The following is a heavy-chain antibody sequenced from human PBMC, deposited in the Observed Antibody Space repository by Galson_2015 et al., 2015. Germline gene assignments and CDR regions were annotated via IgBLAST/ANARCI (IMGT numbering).Heavy chain of an antibody. CDR2: IPYDGSKK. D-gene: IGHD1-14*01. Sequence: SLRLSCAASGFTFSTYAIHWVRQAPGKGLEWVAVIPYDGSKKSSADSVKGRFSVSRDNSKNTVYLQMSSLRVEDTAVYYCARDGPKGLTSFDYWGQGTLVTVSS. CDR1: GFTFSTYA. J-gene: IGHJ4*02. V-gene: IGHV3-30-3*01. CDR3: ARDGPKGLTSFDY.